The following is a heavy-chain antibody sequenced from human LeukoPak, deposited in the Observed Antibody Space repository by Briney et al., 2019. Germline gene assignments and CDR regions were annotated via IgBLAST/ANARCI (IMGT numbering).Heavy chain of an antibody. V-gene: IGHV3-23*01. CDR3: AKARIIGVGWAQFDS. CDR2: FDGNAHGT. D-gene: IGHD2-21*01. J-gene: IGHJ4*02. CDR1: GYTFSQFG. Sequence: GGSLRLSCATSGYTFSQFGMTWVRQPPGKGLEWVASFDGNAHGTYFADSVKGRCTISSDNSKNTVYLQMNSLRADDTAIYYCAKARIIGVGWAQFDSWGQGSLVTVSS.